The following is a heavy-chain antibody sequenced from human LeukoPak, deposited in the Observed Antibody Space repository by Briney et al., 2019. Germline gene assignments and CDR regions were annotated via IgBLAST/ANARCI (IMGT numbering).Heavy chain of an antibody. D-gene: IGHD6-13*01. J-gene: IGHJ4*02. Sequence: ASVKVSCKASGYTFTSYAMHWVRQAPGQRLEWMGWINAGNGNTKYSQKFQGRVTITRDTSASTAYMELSSLRSEDTAVYYCARDRGGAAAQTFDHWGQGTLVTVSS. V-gene: IGHV1-3*01. CDR3: ARDRGGAAAQTFDH. CDR1: GYTFTSYA. CDR2: INAGNGNT.